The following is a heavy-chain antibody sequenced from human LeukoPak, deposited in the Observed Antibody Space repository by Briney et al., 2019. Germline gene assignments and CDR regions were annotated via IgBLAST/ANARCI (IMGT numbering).Heavy chain of an antibody. CDR3: AKDHYYGSGSYSRWVYFDY. V-gene: IGHV3-43*01. CDR2: ISWDGGST. D-gene: IGHD3-10*01. Sequence: GGSLRLSCAASGFTFDDYTMHRVRQAPGKGLEWVSLISWDGGSTYYADSVKGRFTISRDNSKNSLYLQMNSLRTEDTALYFCAKDHYYGSGSYSRWVYFDYWGQGTLVTVSS. J-gene: IGHJ4*02. CDR1: GFTFDDYT.